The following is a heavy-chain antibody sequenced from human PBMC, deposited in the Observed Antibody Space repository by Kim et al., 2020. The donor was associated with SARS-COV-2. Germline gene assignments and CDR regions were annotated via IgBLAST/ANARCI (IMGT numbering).Heavy chain of an antibody. J-gene: IGHJ6*02. CDR1: GGSFSGYY. CDR3: ARGPYCSSTSCYLMSGIAAAGRYYYYGMDV. V-gene: IGHV4-34*01. CDR2: INHSGST. D-gene: IGHD2-2*01. Sequence: SETLSLTCAVYGGSFSGYYWSWIRQHPGKGLEWIGEINHSGSTNYNPSLKSRVTISVDTSKNQFSLKLSSVTAADTAVYYCARGPYCSSTSCYLMSGIAAAGRYYYYGMDVWGQGTTVTVSS.